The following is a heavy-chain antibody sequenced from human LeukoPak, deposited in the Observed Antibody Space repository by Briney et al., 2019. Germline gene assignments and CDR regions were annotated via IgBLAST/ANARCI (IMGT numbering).Heavy chain of an antibody. Sequence: GGSLRLSCAASGFTFSTFAMIWVRPPPGKGLEWVSSIFPSGGEIHYADSVRGRFTISRDNSKSTLSLHMNSLRADDTAIYYCATYRQVLLPFESWGQGTLVTVSS. J-gene: IGHJ4*02. D-gene: IGHD2-8*02. V-gene: IGHV3-23*01. CDR2: IFPSGGEI. CDR3: ATYRQVLLPFES. CDR1: GFTFSTFA.